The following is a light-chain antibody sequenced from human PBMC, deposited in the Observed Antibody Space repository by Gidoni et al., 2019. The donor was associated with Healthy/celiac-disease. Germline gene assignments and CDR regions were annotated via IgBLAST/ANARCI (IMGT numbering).Light chain of an antibody. V-gene: IGKV1-5*03. CDR1: QSISSW. Sequence: IQMTQSPSTLSSSVGDRVTITCRARQSISSWLAWYQQKPGKAPKLLIYKASSLESGVPSRFSGSGSGTEFTLTISRLQPDDFATYYCQQYNSYRTWTFGQGTKVEIK. CDR3: QQYNSYRTWT. CDR2: KAS. J-gene: IGKJ1*01.